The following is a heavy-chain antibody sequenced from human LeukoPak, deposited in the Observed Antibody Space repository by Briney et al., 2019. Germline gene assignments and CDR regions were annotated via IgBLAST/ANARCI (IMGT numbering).Heavy chain of an antibody. Sequence: GGSLRLSCAASGFTFSSYAMSWVRQAPGKGLEWVSAISGSGGSTYYADSVKGRFTISRDNSKTTVNLQMNSLRVEDTAMYYCAKVFSYRGDDAFYFWGQGTMVTVSS. J-gene: IGHJ3*01. CDR3: AKVFSYRGDDAFYF. CDR2: ISGSGGST. CDR1: GFTFSSYA. D-gene: IGHD5-12*01. V-gene: IGHV3-23*01.